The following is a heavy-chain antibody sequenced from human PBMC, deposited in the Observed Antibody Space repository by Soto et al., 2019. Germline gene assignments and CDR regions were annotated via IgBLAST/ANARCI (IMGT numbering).Heavy chain of an antibody. V-gene: IGHV3-43D*04. J-gene: IGHJ6*02. Sequence: PWESLRLSCAASGFTFDDYAMHWVRQAPGKGLEWVSLISWDGGSTNYADSVKGRFTISRDNSKNSLYLQMHSLRAEDTAVYYFAKDITPVYYVSSGDYHYYYYYGMDVWGQGTTVTVSS. CDR3: AKDITPVYYVSSGDYHYYYYYGMDV. CDR1: GFTFDDYA. D-gene: IGHD3-22*01. CDR2: ISWDGGST.